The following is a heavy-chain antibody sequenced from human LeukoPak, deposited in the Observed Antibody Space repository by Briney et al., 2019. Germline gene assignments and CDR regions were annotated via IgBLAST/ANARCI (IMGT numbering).Heavy chain of an antibody. CDR2: IYHSGST. V-gene: IGHV4-4*02. D-gene: IGHD3-22*01. J-gene: IGHJ4*02. CDR3: ARLQPYYYDSSGYFDY. CDR1: GGSISSSNW. Sequence: PSGTLSLTCAVSGGSISSSNWWSWVRQPPGKGLEWIGEIYHSGSTNYNPSLKSRVTISVDKSKNQFSLKLSSVTAADTAVYYCARLQPYYYDSSGYFDYWGQGTLVTVSS.